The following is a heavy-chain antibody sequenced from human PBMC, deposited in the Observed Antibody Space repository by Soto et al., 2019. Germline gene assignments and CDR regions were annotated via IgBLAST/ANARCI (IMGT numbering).Heavy chain of an antibody. CDR1: GGSFSGYY. J-gene: IGHJ4*02. V-gene: IGHV4-34*01. CDR3: ARNPRGAPIDY. Sequence: QVQLQQWGAGLLKPSETLSLTCAVYGGSFSGYYWSWIRQPPGKGLEWIGEINHSGSTNYNPSLKSRVTISVDTSKNQFSLKPSSVTAADTAVYYCARNPRGAPIDYWGQGTLVTVSS. CDR2: INHSGST.